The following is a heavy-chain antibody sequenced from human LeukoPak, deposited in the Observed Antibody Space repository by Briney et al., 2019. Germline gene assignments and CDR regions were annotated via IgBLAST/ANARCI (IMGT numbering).Heavy chain of an antibody. Sequence: PGGSLRLSCAASGFTFSSYSMNWVRQAPGKGLEWVSSISSSSSYIYYADSVKGRFTISRDNAKNSLYLQMNSLRAEDTAVYYCARTYYDFWSGPKGGAFDIWGQGTMVTVSS. V-gene: IGHV3-21*01. D-gene: IGHD3-3*01. CDR2: ISSSSSYI. J-gene: IGHJ3*02. CDR3: ARTYYDFWSGPKGGAFDI. CDR1: GFTFSSYS.